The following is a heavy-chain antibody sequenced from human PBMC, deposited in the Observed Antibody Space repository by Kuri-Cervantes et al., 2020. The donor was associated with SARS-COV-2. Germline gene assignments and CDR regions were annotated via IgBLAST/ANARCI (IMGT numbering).Heavy chain of an antibody. D-gene: IGHD3-3*01. CDR3: ARQELTIFGVAYIRGGGYNYYGMDV. J-gene: IGHJ6*02. CDR1: GGSISSYY. V-gene: IGHV4-59*08. CDR2: NFYTGST. Sequence: SETLSLTCTVSGGSISSYYWSWIRQSPGKGLEWIGYNFYTGSTNYNPSLKSRVTISVDTSKNQLSLKLSTVTAAYKAVYYCARQELTIFGVAYIRGGGYNYYGMDVWGQGTTVTVSS.